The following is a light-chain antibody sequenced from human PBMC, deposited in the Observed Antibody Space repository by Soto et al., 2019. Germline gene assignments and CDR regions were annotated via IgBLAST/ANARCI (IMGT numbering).Light chain of an antibody. Sequence: VLTRSPDTVSKSPGERVTLSCRASQNIFSNYLAWYQQKPGQAPRLLIYGAFTRATGIADRFSGGGSGTDFTLTISRLEPEDFAVYHCQQYGRSWTFGQGTKVDSK. CDR3: QQYGRSWT. J-gene: IGKJ1*01. V-gene: IGKV3-20*01. CDR1: QNIFSNY. CDR2: GAF.